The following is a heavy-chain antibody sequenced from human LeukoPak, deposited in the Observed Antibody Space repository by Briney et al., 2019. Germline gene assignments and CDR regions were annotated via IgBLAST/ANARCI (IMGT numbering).Heavy chain of an antibody. D-gene: IGHD2-21*02. CDR2: INPHSGGT. J-gene: IGHJ4*02. CDR1: GFTFSGHY. Sequence: GASVKVPCKASGFTFSGHYIHWVRHAPGQGLEWMGYINPHSGGTSSPQKFQGRVTMTTDTSISAVYMELSSLTSDDTAMYYCVREGNELLSKNFDYWGQGSLVTVSS. V-gene: IGHV1-2*02. CDR3: VREGNELLSKNFDY.